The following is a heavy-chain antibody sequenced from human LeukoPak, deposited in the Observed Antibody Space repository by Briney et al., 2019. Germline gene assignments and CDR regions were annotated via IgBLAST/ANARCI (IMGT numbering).Heavy chain of an antibody. CDR2: IYYSGST. V-gene: IGHV4-59*08. Sequence: SETLSLTCTVSGGSISSYYWSWIRQPPGKGLEWIGYIYYSGSTNYNPSLKSRVTISVDTSKNQFSLKLSSVTAADTAVYYCARVGPLGSPPYYYYYGMDVWGQGTTVTVSS. CDR3: ARVGPLGSPPYYYYYGMDV. D-gene: IGHD7-27*01. J-gene: IGHJ6*02. CDR1: GGSISSYY.